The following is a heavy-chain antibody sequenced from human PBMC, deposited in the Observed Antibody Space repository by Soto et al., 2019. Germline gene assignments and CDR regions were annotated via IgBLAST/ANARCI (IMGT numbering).Heavy chain of an antibody. V-gene: IGHV1-69*13. CDR1: GGTFSSYA. Sequence: SVKVSCKASGGTFSSYAISWVRQAPGQGLEWMGGIIPIFGTANYAQKFQGRVTITADESTSTAYMELSSLRSEDTAVYYCARDPHYFYERSGYDVWGTDYWGQGTLVTV. J-gene: IGHJ4*02. D-gene: IGHD3-22*01. CDR3: ARDPHYFYERSGYDVWGTDY. CDR2: IIPIFGTA.